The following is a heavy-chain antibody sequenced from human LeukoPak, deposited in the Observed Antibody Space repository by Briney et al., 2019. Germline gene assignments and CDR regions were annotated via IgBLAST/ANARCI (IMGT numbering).Heavy chain of an antibody. CDR2: ISSRGETR. V-gene: IGHV3-23*01. Sequence: GGSLRLSCVAPGFTFSIYNMNWVRQAPGKGLEWVSYISSRGETRYYADSVKGRFTISRDNSKNTLYLQMNSLRAEDTAVYYCAKVRYYYGSGSYLELDYWGQGTLVTVSS. CDR1: GFTFSIYN. J-gene: IGHJ4*02. CDR3: AKVRYYYGSGSYLELDY. D-gene: IGHD3-10*01.